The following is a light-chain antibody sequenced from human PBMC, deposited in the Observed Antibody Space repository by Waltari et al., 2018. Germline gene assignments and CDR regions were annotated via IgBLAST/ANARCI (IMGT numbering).Light chain of an antibody. CDR1: SSDVGSYNL. CDR2: EGS. Sequence: QSALTQPASVSGSPGQSITISCTGPSSDVGSYNLVSWYQQYPGKAPKLMIYEGSKRPSGVSNRFSGSKSGNTASLTISGLQAEDEADYYCCSYAGSSTFYVFGTGTKVTVL. V-gene: IGLV2-23*01. J-gene: IGLJ1*01. CDR3: CSYAGSSTFYV.